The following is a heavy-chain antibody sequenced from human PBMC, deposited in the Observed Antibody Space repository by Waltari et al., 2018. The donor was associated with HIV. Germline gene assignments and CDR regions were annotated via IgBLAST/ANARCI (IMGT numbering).Heavy chain of an antibody. Sequence: QVRLVESGGGAVQPGRSRCLSCGTSGFTLNAYYIDWVRQSPGRGLDGGAIISFDGNNRYYRDSTKGRFLVSKDTSKKTVYLQMNRLRVEDTAVYYCARGAWEVTTVTTGGSLEIWGQGTPVTVSS. CDR2: ISFDGNNR. V-gene: IGHV3-33*01. D-gene: IGHD4-17*01. J-gene: IGHJ3*02. CDR3: ARGAWEVTTVTTGGSLEI. CDR1: GFTLNAYY.